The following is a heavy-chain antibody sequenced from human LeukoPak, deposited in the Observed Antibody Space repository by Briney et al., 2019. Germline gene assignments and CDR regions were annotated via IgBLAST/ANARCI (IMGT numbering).Heavy chain of an antibody. D-gene: IGHD2/OR15-2a*01. J-gene: IGHJ4*02. CDR3: ARDFFGDFDH. Sequence: SETLSLTCTVSGGSINNYYWSWIGQPPGKGLEWIGYIQYVGRTYYSPSLKSRVTISMDLSKIQFSLKMSSVTAADTAVYYCARDFFGDFDHWGQGILVTVSS. CDR1: GGSINNYY. V-gene: IGHV4-59*01. CDR2: IQYVGRT.